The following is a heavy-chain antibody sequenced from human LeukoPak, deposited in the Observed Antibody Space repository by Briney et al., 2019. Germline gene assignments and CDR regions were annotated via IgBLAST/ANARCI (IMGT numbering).Heavy chain of an antibody. V-gene: IGHV1-18*01. CDR2: IATYNGDT. CDR3: ARVGKRITLILVVHYPAPYDY. J-gene: IGHJ4*02. D-gene: IGHD3-22*01. CDR1: GYTFTNYG. Sequence: ASVKVSCKASGYTFTNYGISWVRQAPGQGLEWMGGIATYNGDTNYSQKFQGRVTMTTDTSTSTAYMELRSLRSDDTAVYYCARVGKRITLILVVHYPAPYDYWGQGTLVTVS.